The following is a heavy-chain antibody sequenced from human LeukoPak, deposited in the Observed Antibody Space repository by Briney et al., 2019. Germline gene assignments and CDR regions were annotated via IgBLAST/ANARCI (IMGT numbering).Heavy chain of an antibody. CDR3: ARDSSSPNPKAFDI. CDR1: GGSISSYY. D-gene: IGHD6-13*01. Sequence: SETLSLTCTVSGGSISSYYWSWIRQPPGKGLVWIGYIYYSGSTNYSPSLKRRVTISVDTSKNQFSLKLSSVTAADTAVYYCARDSSSPNPKAFDIWGQGTMVTVSS. V-gene: IGHV4-59*01. J-gene: IGHJ3*02. CDR2: IYYSGST.